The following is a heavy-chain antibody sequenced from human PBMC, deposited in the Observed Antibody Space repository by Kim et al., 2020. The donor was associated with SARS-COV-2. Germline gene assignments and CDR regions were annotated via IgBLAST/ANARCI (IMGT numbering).Heavy chain of an antibody. Sequence: GESLKISCKGSGYSFTSYWISWVRQMPGKGLEWMGRIDPSDSYTNYSPSFQGHVTISADKSISTAYLQWSSLKASDTAMYYCARQGYCSSTSCFPSYYYYGMDVWGQGTTVTVSS. CDR2: IDPSDSYT. CDR3: ARQGYCSSTSCFPSYYYYGMDV. CDR1: GYSFTSYW. V-gene: IGHV5-10-1*01. J-gene: IGHJ6*02. D-gene: IGHD2-2*01.